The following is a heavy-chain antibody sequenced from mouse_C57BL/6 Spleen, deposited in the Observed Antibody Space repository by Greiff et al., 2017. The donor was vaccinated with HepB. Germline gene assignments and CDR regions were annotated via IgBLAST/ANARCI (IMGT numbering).Heavy chain of an antibody. CDR3: ARIYDGYYDWYFDV. J-gene: IGHJ1*03. Sequence: DVMLVESGGGLVKPGGSLKLSCAASGFTFSSYTMSWVRQTPEKRLEWVATISGGGGNTYYPDSVKGRFTISRDNAKNTLYLQMSSLRSEDTALYYCARIYDGYYDWYFDVWGTGTTVTVSS. D-gene: IGHD2-3*01. CDR1: GFTFSSYT. CDR2: ISGGGGNT. V-gene: IGHV5-9*01.